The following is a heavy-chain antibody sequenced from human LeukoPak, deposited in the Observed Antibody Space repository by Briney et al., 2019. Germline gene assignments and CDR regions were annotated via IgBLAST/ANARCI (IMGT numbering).Heavy chain of an antibody. CDR1: GGTFSSYA. J-gene: IGHJ4*02. D-gene: IGHD3-10*01. Sequence: GASVKVSCKASGGTFSSYAISWVRQAPGQGLEWMGRIIPILGIANYAQKFQGRVTITADKSTSTAYMELSSLRSEDTAVYYCARGSGRLLWFGEAVNFDWGQGTLVTVSS. V-gene: IGHV1-69*04. CDR3: ARGSGRLLWFGEAVNFD. CDR2: IIPILGIA.